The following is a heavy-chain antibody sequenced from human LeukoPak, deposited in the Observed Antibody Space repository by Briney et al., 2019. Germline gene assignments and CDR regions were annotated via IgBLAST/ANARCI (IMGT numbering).Heavy chain of an antibody. CDR2: ISSSSSYI. J-gene: IGHJ5*02. Sequence: GSLRLSCAASGFTFSSYSMNWVRQAPGKGLEWVSSISSSSSYIYYADSVKGRFTISRDNAKNSLYLQMNSLRAEDTAVYYCARDSSYYYDSSGYYFDPWGQGTLVTVSS. D-gene: IGHD3-22*01. CDR1: GFTFSSYS. CDR3: ARDSSYYYDSSGYYFDP. V-gene: IGHV3-21*01.